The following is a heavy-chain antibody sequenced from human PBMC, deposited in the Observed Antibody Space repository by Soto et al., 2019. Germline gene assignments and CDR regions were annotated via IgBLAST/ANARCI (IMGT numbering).Heavy chain of an antibody. Sequence: GGSLRLSCAASGFSLRTYGMHWLRRAPGKGLEWVAFIWYDGTKKFYANSVKGRSTISKDNSNNILYLQMSGLRAEDMAVYYCAIEVRRAGAGRVNGFDPGGQGTLDTVSS. CDR3: AIEVRRAGAGRVNGFDP. CDR2: IWYDGTKK. V-gene: IGHV3-30*02. J-gene: IGHJ5*02. CDR1: GFSLRTYG. D-gene: IGHD4-17*01.